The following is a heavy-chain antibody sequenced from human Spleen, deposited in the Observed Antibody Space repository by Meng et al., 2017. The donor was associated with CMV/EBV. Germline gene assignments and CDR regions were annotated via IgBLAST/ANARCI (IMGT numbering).Heavy chain of an antibody. CDR3: AREKYGGTPPYYFDY. Sequence: GESLKISCAASGFTFSSYEMNWVRQAPGKGLEWVSYISSSGSTKYYADSVKGRFTISRDNAKNSLYLQMNSLRAEDTAVYYCAREKYGGTPPYYFDYWGQGTLVTVSS. D-gene: IGHD4-23*01. V-gene: IGHV3-48*03. J-gene: IGHJ4*02. CDR2: ISSSGSTK. CDR1: GFTFSSYE.